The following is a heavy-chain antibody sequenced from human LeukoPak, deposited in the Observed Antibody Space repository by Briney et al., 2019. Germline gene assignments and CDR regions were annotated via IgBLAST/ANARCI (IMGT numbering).Heavy chain of an antibody. CDR2: ISSSGST. CDR1: GDSITYFY. D-gene: IGHD6-13*01. CDR3: ARVFGSPPPYFSSAWNYYYYSMDV. V-gene: IGHV4-4*07. J-gene: IGHJ6*03. Sequence: PSETLSLTCSVSGDSITYFYWSWIRQAAGKGLEWIGRISSSGSTNYNPSLKSRVTISVDTSKNQFSLKLSSVTAADTAVYYCARVFGSPPPYFSSAWNYYYYSMDVWGKGTTVTISS.